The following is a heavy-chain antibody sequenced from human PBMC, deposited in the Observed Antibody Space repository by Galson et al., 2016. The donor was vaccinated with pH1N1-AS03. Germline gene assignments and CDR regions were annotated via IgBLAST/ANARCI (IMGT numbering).Heavy chain of an antibody. CDR2: INPYSTNT. CDR3: ARVVAGRPFLIDY. D-gene: IGHD6-6*01. CDR1: GYNFVTYG. J-gene: IGHJ4*02. V-gene: IGHV1-18*01. Sequence: SVKVSCKASGYNFVTYGITWVRQGPGQGLEWMGWINPYSTNTNYAKKVQDRVTMTADTSTTTARLDLRNLGSDDTAVYYCARVVAGRPFLIDYWGQGTLVIVSS.